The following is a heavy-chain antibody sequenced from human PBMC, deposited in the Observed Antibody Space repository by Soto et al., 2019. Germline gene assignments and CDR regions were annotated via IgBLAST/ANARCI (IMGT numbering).Heavy chain of an antibody. J-gene: IGHJ6*03. D-gene: IGHD3-10*01. CDR2: IYYSGST. CDR3: ARHRGGGYYYYMDV. Sequence: SETLSLTCTVSGGSISSSSYYWGWIRQPPGKGLEWIGSIYYSGSTYYNPSLKSRVTISVDTSKNQFSLKLSSVTAADTAVYYCARHRGGGYYYYMDVWGKGTTVTVSS. V-gene: IGHV4-39*01. CDR1: GGSISSSSYY.